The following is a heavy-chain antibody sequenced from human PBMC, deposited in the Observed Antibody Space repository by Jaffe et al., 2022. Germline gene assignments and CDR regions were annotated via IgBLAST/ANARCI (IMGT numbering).Heavy chain of an antibody. Sequence: QVQLVQSGSELKKPGASVKVSCKASGYTFTSYAMNWVRQAPGQGLEWMGWINTNTGNPTYAQGFTGRFVFSLDTSVSTAYLQISSLKAEDTAVYYCARDNTRPYYDYVWGSYRPTKDAFDIWGQGTMVTVSS. CDR3: ARDNTRPYYDYVWGSYRPTKDAFDI. CDR2: INTNTGNP. J-gene: IGHJ3*02. D-gene: IGHD3-16*02. V-gene: IGHV7-4-1*02. CDR1: GYTFTSYA.